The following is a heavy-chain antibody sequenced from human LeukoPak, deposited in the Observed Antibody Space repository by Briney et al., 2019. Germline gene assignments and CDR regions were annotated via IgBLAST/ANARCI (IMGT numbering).Heavy chain of an antibody. CDR1: GFTVSTKY. CDR3: ARGLYTTRHLNHFDY. CDR2: IYTSGDT. J-gene: IGHJ4*02. Sequence: SGGSLRLSCAASGFTVSTKYMSWVRQAPGEGLVWVSTIYTSGDTYYAASVKGRFTISRDDSKNTLYLQVNSLRAEDTAVYYCARGLYTTRHLNHFDYWGQGTLVTVSS. V-gene: IGHV3-53*01. D-gene: IGHD2-2*02.